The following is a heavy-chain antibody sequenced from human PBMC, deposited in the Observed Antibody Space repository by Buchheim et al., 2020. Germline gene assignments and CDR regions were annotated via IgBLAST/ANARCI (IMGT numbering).Heavy chain of an antibody. J-gene: IGHJ6*02. V-gene: IGHV3-66*02. CDR2: IYSGGSI. Sequence: EEQLVESGGGLVQPGGSLRLSCAASGFTVSSNYMSWVRQAPGKGMEWVSVIYSGGSIYYADSVKGRFTISRDNSKNTVYLQMNSLRAEDTAVYYCAREYYFGSRTYTHYGMDVWGQGTT. CDR3: AREYYFGSRTYTHYGMDV. CDR1: GFTVSSNY. D-gene: IGHD3-10*01.